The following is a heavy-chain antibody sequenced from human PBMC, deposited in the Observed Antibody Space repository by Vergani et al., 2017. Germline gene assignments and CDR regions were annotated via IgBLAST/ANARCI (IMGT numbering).Heavy chain of an antibody. CDR1: GYTFGHFD. CDR3: ATTVATGY. Sequence: QEQLLQSGGGVVQPGGSLRLSCIGSGYTFGHFDMHWVRQAPGKGLAWVAFIRNDGSDKYHADSVKGRFTISRDISKNTLYLQMNGLRTEDTAVYYCATTVATGYWGQGTLVTVSS. J-gene: IGHJ4*02. D-gene: IGHD6-19*01. V-gene: IGHV3-30*02. CDR2: IRNDGSDK.